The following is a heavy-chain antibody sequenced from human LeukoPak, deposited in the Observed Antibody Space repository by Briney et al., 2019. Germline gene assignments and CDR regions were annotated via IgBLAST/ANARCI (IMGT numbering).Heavy chain of an antibody. V-gene: IGHV3-23*01. CDR2: IIGSGAST. J-gene: IGHJ4*02. CDR3: ARDSVNTALDY. D-gene: IGHD5-18*01. Sequence: GGSLRLSCAASGFTVSSYAMSWGRQARGKGMECVSVIIGSGASTYYPAAVQAQFTISTNNSKNTLYLQMNSLRAEYTAVYYCARDSVNTALDYCSQANLVTVSS. CDR1: GFTVSSYA.